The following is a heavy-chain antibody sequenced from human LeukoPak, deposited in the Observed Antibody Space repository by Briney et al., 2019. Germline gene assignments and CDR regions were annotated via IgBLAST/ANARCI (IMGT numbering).Heavy chain of an antibody. D-gene: IGHD3-22*01. V-gene: IGHV1-46*01. CDR1: GYTFTSYY. J-gene: IGHJ4*02. Sequence: GASVKVSCKASGYTFTSYYMHWVRQAPGQGLEWMGIINPSGGSTSYAQKFQGRVTMTRDMSTSTVYMELSSLRSEDTAVYYCARDSRIGPYYDSSGYYIVGDYWGQGTLVTVSS. CDR3: ARDSRIGPYYDSSGYYIVGDY. CDR2: INPSGGST.